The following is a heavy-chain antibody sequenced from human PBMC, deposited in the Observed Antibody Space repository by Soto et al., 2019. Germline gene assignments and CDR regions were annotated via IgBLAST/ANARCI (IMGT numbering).Heavy chain of an antibody. CDR2: INHSGST. D-gene: IGHD1-26*01. CDR3: ARVERSVPSMTYSGSYYFDY. CDR1: GGSFSGYY. V-gene: IGHV4-34*01. Sequence: SETLSLICAVYGGSFSGYYWSWIRQPPGKGLEWIGEINHSGSTNYNPSLKSRVTISVVTSKNQFSLKLSFVTAADTALYYWARVERSVPSMTYSGSYYFDYWGQGTLVTVSS. J-gene: IGHJ4*02.